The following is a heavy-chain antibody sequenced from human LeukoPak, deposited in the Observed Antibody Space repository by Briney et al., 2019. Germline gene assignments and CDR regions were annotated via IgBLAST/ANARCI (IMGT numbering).Heavy chain of an antibody. CDR3: ARDNLVYCSSTSCYGDAFDI. Sequence: GASVKVSCKASGYTFTGYYMHWVRQAPGQGLEWMGWINPNSGGTNFAQKFQGRVTMTRDTSIITAYMKLSRLRSDDTGVYYCARDNLVYCSSTSCYGDAFDIWGQGTMVTVSS. J-gene: IGHJ3*02. V-gene: IGHV1-2*02. D-gene: IGHD2-2*01. CDR1: GYTFTGYY. CDR2: INPNSGGT.